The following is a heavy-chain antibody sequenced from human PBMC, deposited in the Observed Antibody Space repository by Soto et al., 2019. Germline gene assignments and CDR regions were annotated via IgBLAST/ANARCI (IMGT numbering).Heavy chain of an antibody. CDR3: ARGGGVGVAGSAAFDM. V-gene: IGHV1-2*02. Sequence: QLHLVQSGAVVKKPGASVTVSCSASGYPVTAYYMHWVRQAPGRGLEWMGGINPATGAAKYTQTFQGRVTMTRDTPTSTVFMELGGLTSEDTAVFSCARGGGVGVAGSAAFDMWGQGTLVTVSS. D-gene: IGHD3-3*01. CDR2: INPATGAA. CDR1: GYPVTAYY. J-gene: IGHJ3*02.